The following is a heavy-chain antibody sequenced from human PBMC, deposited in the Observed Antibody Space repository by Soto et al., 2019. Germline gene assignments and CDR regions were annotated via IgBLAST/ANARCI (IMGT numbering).Heavy chain of an antibody. CDR1: GYTFTSYA. J-gene: IGHJ5*02. CDR3: ARDGGIYYDSSGFDWFDP. Sequence: ASVKVSCKASGYTFTSYAMHWVRQAPGQRLEWMGWINAGNGNTKYSQKFQGRVTITRDTSASTAYMELSSLRSEDTAVYYCARDGGIYYDSSGFDWFDPWGQGTLVTVSS. D-gene: IGHD3-22*01. CDR2: INAGNGNT. V-gene: IGHV1-3*01.